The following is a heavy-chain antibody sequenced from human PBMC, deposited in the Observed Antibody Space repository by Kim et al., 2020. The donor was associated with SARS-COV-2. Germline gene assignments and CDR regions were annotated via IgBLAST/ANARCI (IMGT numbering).Heavy chain of an antibody. Sequence: GGSLRLSCAASGFPFTSYWMSWVRQAPGKGLEWVANIKEDGSAKFYVDSVRGRFTISRDNAKNSLFLQMNSLRAEDTAVYYCVGSIHYWGQGTLVTVSS. V-gene: IGHV3-7*01. CDR1: GFPFTSYW. J-gene: IGHJ4*02. CDR3: VGSIHY. CDR2: IKEDGSAK. D-gene: IGHD6-6*01.